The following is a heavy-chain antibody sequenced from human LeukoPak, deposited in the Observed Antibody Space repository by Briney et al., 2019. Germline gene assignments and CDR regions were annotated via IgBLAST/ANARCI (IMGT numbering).Heavy chain of an antibody. CDR3: ARGYYYYYYMDV. CDR2: MRPGSGNT. Sequence: ASVKVSCKASGGTFSSYAISWVRQAAGQGLEWMGWMRPGSGNTGYAESFQGRITLTRDTSTNTAFMELSSLTSEDTAVYYCARGYYYYYYMDVWGKGTTVTVSS. J-gene: IGHJ6*03. CDR1: GGTFSSYA. V-gene: IGHV1-8*02.